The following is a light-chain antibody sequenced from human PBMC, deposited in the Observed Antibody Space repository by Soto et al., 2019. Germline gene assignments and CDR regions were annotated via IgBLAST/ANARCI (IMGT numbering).Light chain of an antibody. J-gene: IGLJ2*01. Sequence: SYELTQPLSVSVALGQTARITCGGNNIGSKNVHWYQQKPGQAPVLVLYRDFNRPSGIPERFSGSNSGNTATLTISRAQAGDEADYYCQVWDSSTVVFGGGTKLTVL. V-gene: IGLV3-9*01. CDR1: NIGSKN. CDR3: QVWDSSTVV. CDR2: RDF.